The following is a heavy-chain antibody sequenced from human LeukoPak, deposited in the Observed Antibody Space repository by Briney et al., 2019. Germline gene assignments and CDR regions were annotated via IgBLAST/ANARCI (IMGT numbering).Heavy chain of an antibody. V-gene: IGHV3-23*01. J-gene: IGHJ3*02. CDR1: GFTFSSYG. CDR2: ISGSGGST. D-gene: IGHD3-16*01. Sequence: GGTLRLSCAASGFTFSSYGMSWVRQAPGKGLEWVSAISGSGGSTYYADSVKGRFTISRDNAKNSLYLQMNSLRAEDTAVYYCARDYSGGPSAFDIWGQGTMVTVSS. CDR3: ARDYSGGPSAFDI.